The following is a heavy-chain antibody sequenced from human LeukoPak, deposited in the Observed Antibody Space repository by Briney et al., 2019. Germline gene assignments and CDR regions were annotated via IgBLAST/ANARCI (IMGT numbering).Heavy chain of an antibody. CDR2: IWYDGSNK. CDR1: GFTFSSYG. CDR3: AKDRGNYDSSGYYH. J-gene: IGHJ5*02. D-gene: IGHD3-22*01. Sequence: GGSLRLSCAASGFTFSSYGMHWVRQAPGKGLEWVAVIWYDGSNKYYADSVKGRFTISRDNSKNTLYLQMNSLRAEDTAVYYCAKDRGNYDSSGYYHWGQGTLVTVSS. V-gene: IGHV3-33*06.